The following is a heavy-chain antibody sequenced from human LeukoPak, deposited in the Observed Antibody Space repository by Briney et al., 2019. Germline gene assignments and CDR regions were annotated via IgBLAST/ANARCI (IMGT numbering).Heavy chain of an antibody. CDR2: ISAYNGNT. V-gene: IGHV1-18*01. J-gene: IGHJ6*02. D-gene: IGHD3-22*01. CDR1: GYTFTSYG. Sequence: VASVKVSCKASGYTFTSYGISWVRQAPGQGLEWMGWISAYNGNTNYAQKLQGRVTMTTDTSTSTAYMELWSLRSDDTAVYYCARDPRRNYYDSSGNYGMDVWGQGTTVTVSS. CDR3: ARDPRRNYYDSSGNYGMDV.